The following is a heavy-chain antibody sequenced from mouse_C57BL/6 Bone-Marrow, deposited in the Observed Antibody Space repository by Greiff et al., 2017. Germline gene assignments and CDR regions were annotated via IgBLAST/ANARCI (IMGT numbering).Heavy chain of an antibody. Sequence: VQLQQPGAELVRPGSSVKLSCKASGYTFTSYWMDWVKQRPGQGLDWIGNIYPSDSETHYNQKFKDKATLTVDKSSSTAYMQLSSLKSEDSAVYYCSCGSDYWGQGTTLTVSS. V-gene: IGHV1-61*01. J-gene: IGHJ2*01. CDR3: SCGSDY. CDR1: GYTFTSYW. CDR2: IYPSDSET.